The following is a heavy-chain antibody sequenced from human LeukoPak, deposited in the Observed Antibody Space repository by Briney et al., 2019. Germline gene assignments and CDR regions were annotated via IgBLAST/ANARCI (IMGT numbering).Heavy chain of an antibody. CDR2: IIPILGIA. Sequence: SVKVSCKASGGTFSSYAISWVRQAPGQGLEWMGRIIPILGIANYAQKFQGRVTITADKSTSTAYMELSSLRSEDTAVYYCARVGYYDSSGPPYWGQGTLVTVSS. CDR3: ARVGYYDSSGPPY. J-gene: IGHJ4*02. CDR1: GGTFSSYA. V-gene: IGHV1-69*04. D-gene: IGHD3-22*01.